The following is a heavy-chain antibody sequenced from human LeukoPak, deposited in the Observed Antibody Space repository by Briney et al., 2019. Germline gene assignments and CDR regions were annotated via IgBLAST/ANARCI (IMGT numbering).Heavy chain of an antibody. V-gene: IGHV3-15*01. CDR2: IKSKTDGGTT. D-gene: IGHD6-13*01. CDR1: GFTFSSYA. Sequence: PGGSLRLSCAASGFTFSSYAMSWVRQAPGKGLEWVGRIKSKTDGGTTDYAAPVKGRFTISRDDSKNTLYLQMNSLKTEDTAVYYCTTCMRYSSSCIVAFDIWGQGTMVTVSS. J-gene: IGHJ3*02. CDR3: TTCMRYSSSCIVAFDI.